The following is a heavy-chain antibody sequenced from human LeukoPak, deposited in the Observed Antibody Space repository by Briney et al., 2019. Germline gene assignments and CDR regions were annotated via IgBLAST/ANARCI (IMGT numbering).Heavy chain of an antibody. Sequence: ASVKVSCKASGFTFNNYGISWVRQAPGQGLEWMGWISAYNGGTNYAQKFQGRVTMTRDTSITTAYMDLSRLRSDDTAVYYCARLGENGLLTGYFYPWGQGTLVTVSS. CDR3: ARLGENGLLTGYFYP. D-gene: IGHD3-9*01. J-gene: IGHJ5*02. CDR1: GFTFNNYG. CDR2: ISAYNGGT. V-gene: IGHV1-18*01.